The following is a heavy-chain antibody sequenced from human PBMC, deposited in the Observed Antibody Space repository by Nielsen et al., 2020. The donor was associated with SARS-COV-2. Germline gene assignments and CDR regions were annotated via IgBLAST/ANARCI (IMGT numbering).Heavy chain of an antibody. J-gene: IGHJ4*01. V-gene: IGHV3-11*03. D-gene: IGHD3-10*01. CDR3: ARRGSQAYYFDY. Sequence: LRLSRAASGFTFSAYYMSWIRQAPGKGLEWISYISSSSSHTVYPDSVKGRFTISRDNAKNSLYLQMNSLRAEDTAVYYCARRGSQAYYFDYWGHGTLVTVSS. CDR1: GFTFSAYY. CDR2: ISSSSSHT.